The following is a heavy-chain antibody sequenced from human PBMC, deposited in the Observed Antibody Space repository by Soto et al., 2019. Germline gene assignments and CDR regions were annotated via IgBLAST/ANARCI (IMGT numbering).Heavy chain of an antibody. J-gene: IGHJ3*02. CDR2: ISSSGSTI. Sequence: QVQLVESGGGLVKPGGSLRLSCAASGFTFSDYYMSWIRQAPGKGLEWVSYISSSGSTIYYADSVKGRFTISRDNAKNSLYLQMNSLRAEDTAVYYCASPLGYCSSTSCYRDDDAFDIWGQGTMVTFSS. D-gene: IGHD2-2*01. CDR3: ASPLGYCSSTSCYRDDDAFDI. CDR1: GFTFSDYY. V-gene: IGHV3-11*01.